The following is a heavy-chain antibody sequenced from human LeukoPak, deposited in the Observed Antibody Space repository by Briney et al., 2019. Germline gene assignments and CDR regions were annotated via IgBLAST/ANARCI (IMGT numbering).Heavy chain of an antibody. CDR2: INPNSGDT. V-gene: IGHV1-2*06. D-gene: IGHD2-2*01. J-gene: IGHJ4*02. Sequence: ASVKVSCKASGYTFTGYHMHWVRQAPGQGLEWMGRINPNSGDTNYAQKFQGRVTMTRDTSISAAYMELSRLRSDDTAVYYCARDYCSSTSCLFDYWGQGTLVTVSS. CDR1: GYTFTGYH. CDR3: ARDYCSSTSCLFDY.